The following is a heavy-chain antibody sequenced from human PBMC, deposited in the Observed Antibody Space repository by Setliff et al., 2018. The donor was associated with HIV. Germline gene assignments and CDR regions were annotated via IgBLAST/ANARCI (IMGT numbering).Heavy chain of an antibody. CDR3: ARYKCINFACVGFDI. Sequence: PSETLSLTCTVSRGSINGHWWSWIRQPPGKGLEWTGSIHYSGITHYNPSLKSRLTMSVDTSKNQVSLKLTSVTAADTAVYYCARYKCINFACVGFDIWGQGTVVTVS. CDR1: RGSINGHW. CDR2: IHYSGIT. J-gene: IGHJ3*02. V-gene: IGHV4-59*11. D-gene: IGHD3-9*01.